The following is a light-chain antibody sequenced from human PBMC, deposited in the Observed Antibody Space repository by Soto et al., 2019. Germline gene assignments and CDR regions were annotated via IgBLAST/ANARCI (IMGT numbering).Light chain of an antibody. Sequence: SALTQPASVSGSPGQSITISCTGTSSDVGAYEYVSWYQQHPGKVPKLVIYDVNDRPSGVSDRFSGSKSGNTASLTISGLQAEDEADYYCCSYTTTSTYVFGPGTKVTVL. CDR3: CSYTTTSTYV. V-gene: IGLV2-14*01. CDR2: DVN. J-gene: IGLJ1*01. CDR1: SSDVGAYEY.